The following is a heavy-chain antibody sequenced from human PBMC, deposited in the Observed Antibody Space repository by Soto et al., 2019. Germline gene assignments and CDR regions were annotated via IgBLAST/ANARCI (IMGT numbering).Heavy chain of an antibody. CDR1: GFSFTTSGVG. D-gene: IGHD1-7*01. CDR2: IYSNNHK. CDR3: AHRHRLGTVTYGFDF. Sequence: QITLKESGPTLVKPTQTLTLTCTFSGFSFTTSGVGVAWIRQPPGKALEWLAVIYSNNHKRYSPSLETRVSITKDTSKSQVVLTMTNMDPADTATYFCAHRHRLGTVTYGFDFWGQGILVTVTS. V-gene: IGHV2-5*01. J-gene: IGHJ4*02.